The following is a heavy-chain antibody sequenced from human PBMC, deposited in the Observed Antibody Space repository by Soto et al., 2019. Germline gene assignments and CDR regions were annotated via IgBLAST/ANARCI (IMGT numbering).Heavy chain of an antibody. V-gene: IGHV3-23*01. CDR3: ARSMDYVVFASFDY. Sequence: GSLRLSCAASGFTFSSYAMSWVRQAPGKGLEWVSAISGSGGSTYYADSVKGRFTISRDNSKNTLYLQMNSLRAEDTAVYYCARSMDYVVFASFDYWGQGTLVTVSS. CDR1: GFTFSSYA. CDR2: ISGSGGST. J-gene: IGHJ4*02. D-gene: IGHD4-17*01.